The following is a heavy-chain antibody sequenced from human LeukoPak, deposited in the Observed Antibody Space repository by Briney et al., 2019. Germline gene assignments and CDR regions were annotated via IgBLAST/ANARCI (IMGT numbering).Heavy chain of an antibody. J-gene: IGHJ4*02. Sequence: PSETLSLTCTVSGGSVNSGSYYWSWIRQPAGKGLEWIGRIYTSGSTNYNPSLKSRVTMSVDTSKNQFSLKLSSVTAADTAVYYCARETYYYDSSGYYPGFDYWGQGTLVTVSS. CDR1: GGSVNSGSYY. CDR2: IYTSGST. V-gene: IGHV4-61*02. D-gene: IGHD3-22*01. CDR3: ARETYYYDSSGYYPGFDY.